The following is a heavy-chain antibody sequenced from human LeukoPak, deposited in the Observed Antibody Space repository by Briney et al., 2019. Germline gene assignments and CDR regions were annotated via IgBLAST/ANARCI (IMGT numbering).Heavy chain of an antibody. CDR1: GXTFSSYW. CDR3: ARDLSGGLDGMDV. CDR2: IKQDGSEK. V-gene: IGHV3-7*04. J-gene: IGHJ6*02. D-gene: IGHD3-16*01. Sequence: GGSLRLSCAASGXTFSSYWLSCVRQAPGKGLEWVADIKQDGSEKYYVDSVKGRFTISRDNAKNSLYLQMNRLRAEDTAVYYCARDLSGGLDGMDVWGQGTTVTVSS.